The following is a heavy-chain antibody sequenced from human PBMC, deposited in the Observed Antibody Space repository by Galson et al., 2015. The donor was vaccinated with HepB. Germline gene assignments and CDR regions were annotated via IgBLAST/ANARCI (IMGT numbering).Heavy chain of an antibody. J-gene: IGHJ4*02. CDR1: GYSFTNNW. V-gene: IGHV5-51*01. D-gene: IGHD1-20*01. CDR2: IYPADSQT. Sequence: QSGAEVKKPGESLKISCQGSGYSFTNNWIGWVRQMPGKGLEWMGIIYPADSQTKYSPSFEGQVTISADKSISAAYLQWSSLKASDTAMYCCARHVNWNRWHYFDYWGQGTRVTVSS. CDR3: ARHVNWNRWHYFDY.